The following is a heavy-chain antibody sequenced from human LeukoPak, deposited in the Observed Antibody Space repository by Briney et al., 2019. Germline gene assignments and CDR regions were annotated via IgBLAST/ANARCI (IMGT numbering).Heavy chain of an antibody. CDR1: GLTVSNNY. V-gene: IGHV3-53*01. D-gene: IGHD6-6*01. CDR3: AREAIAARHYYGMDV. CDR2: LYSGGST. J-gene: IGHJ6*02. Sequence: PGGSLRLSCAASGLTVSNNYMNWVRQAPGKGLEWVSVLYSGGSTYYADSVKGRFTISRDNSKNTLYLQMNTLRAEDTAVYYCAREAIAARHYYGMDVWGQGTTVTVSS.